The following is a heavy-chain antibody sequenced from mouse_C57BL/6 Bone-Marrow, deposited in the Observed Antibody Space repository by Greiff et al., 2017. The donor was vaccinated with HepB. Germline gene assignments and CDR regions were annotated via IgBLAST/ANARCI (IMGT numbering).Heavy chain of an antibody. V-gene: IGHV5-17*01. CDR1: GFTFSDYG. J-gene: IGHJ4*01. CDR2: ISSGSSTI. Sequence: EVKLVESGGGLVKPGGSLKLSCAASGFTFSDYGMHWVRQAPERGLEWVAYISSGSSTIYYADTVKGRFTITRDKAKTTLFLQMTSLRSEDTAMYYCARPRLLYAMDYWGQGTSVTVSS. CDR3: ARPRLLYAMDY. D-gene: IGHD1-1*01.